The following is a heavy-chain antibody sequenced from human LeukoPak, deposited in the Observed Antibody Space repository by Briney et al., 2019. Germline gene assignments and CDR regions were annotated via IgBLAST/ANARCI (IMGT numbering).Heavy chain of an antibody. V-gene: IGHV1-8*01. CDR2: MTPNRGHT. J-gene: IGHJ6*03. CDR3: AKLHGDSDFYYDYSLAA. Sequence: GASERVSCKASVYPLPSYDIKGVRQATGQGFECMGWMTPNRGHTGYAQKIPGRLSMTRNTSIRPAYMELSSLRSTDTAVYYCAKLHGDSDFYYDYSLAAWGKGTTVTVSS. CDR1: VYPLPSYD. D-gene: IGHD4-17*01.